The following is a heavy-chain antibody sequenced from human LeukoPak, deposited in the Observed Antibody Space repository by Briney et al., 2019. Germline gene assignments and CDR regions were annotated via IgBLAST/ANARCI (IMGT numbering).Heavy chain of an antibody. V-gene: IGHV1-2*02. CDR3: ARGVRSSSWLFDY. Sequence: GASVKVSCKASGYTFTGYYMHWVRQAPGQGLEWMGWINPNSGGTNYAQKFQGRVTMTRDMPTSTVYMELSSLRSEDTAVYYCARGVRSSSWLFDYWGQGTLVTVSS. CDR1: GYTFTGYY. J-gene: IGHJ4*02. CDR2: INPNSGGT. D-gene: IGHD6-13*01.